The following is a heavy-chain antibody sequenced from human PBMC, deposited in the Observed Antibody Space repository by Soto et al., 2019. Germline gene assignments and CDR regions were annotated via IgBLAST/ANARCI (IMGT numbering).Heavy chain of an antibody. D-gene: IGHD6-6*01. CDR2: IYSGGST. CDR1: GFTVSSNY. J-gene: IGHJ3*02. V-gene: IGHV3-53*01. Sequence: GGSLRLSCAASGFTVSSNYMSWVRQAPGKGLEWVSVIYSGGSTYSADSVKGRFTISRDNSKNTLYLQMNSLRADDTAVYYCARGCRPMYSSSSGYAFEIWGQGTMVTVSS. CDR3: ARGCRPMYSSSSGYAFEI.